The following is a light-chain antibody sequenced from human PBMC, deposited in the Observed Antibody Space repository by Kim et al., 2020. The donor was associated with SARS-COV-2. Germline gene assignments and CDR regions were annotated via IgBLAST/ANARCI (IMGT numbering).Light chain of an antibody. CDR2: YDS. J-gene: IGLJ2*01. CDR3: QVWDSSSDHVV. Sequence: SYELTQPPSVSVAPGKTARITCGGNNIGRKSVHWYQQKPGQAPVLVIYYDSDRPSGIPERFSGSNSGNTATLTIRRVEAGDEADYYCQVWDSSSDHVVFG. CDR1: NIGRKS. V-gene: IGLV3-21*04.